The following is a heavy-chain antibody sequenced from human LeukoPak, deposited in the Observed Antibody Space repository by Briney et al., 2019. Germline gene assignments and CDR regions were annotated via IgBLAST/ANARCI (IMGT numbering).Heavy chain of an antibody. Sequence: GGSLRLSCSTSGFTFSIYTMYWVRQAPGRGLEYVSTISGSGLGGATYYADSAKGRFTISRDNSKSTLYLQMSSLRTEDTAVYYCAKEYGYSSRRISYYYYGMDVWGQGTTVTVSS. D-gene: IGHD2-2*03. V-gene: IGHV3-64D*06. CDR1: GFTFSIYT. CDR2: ISGSGLGGAT. CDR3: AKEYGYSSRRISYYYYGMDV. J-gene: IGHJ6*02.